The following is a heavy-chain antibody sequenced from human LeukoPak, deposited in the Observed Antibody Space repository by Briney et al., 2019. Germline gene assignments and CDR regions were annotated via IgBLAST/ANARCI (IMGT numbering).Heavy chain of an antibody. CDR2: INGDGSRI. D-gene: IGHD1-26*01. Sequence: GRSLRLSCAASGFTFNNYGMHWVRQVPGKGLEWVSRINGDGSRISYADSVKGRFTISRDNAKNTLYLQMNSLRAEDTAVYYCARDRGSTEFDYWGQGTLVTVSS. CDR1: GFTFNNYG. V-gene: IGHV3-74*01. J-gene: IGHJ4*02. CDR3: ARDRGSTEFDY.